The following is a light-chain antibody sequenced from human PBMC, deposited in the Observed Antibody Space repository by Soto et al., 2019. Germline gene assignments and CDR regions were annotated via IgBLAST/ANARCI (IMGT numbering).Light chain of an antibody. J-gene: IGLJ2*01. V-gene: IGLV3-1*01. CDR1: KLGDKY. CDR3: QAWDSSTVV. Sequence: SYELTQPPSVSVSPGQTASITCSGVKLGDKYACWYQQKPGQSPVLVIYQDSKRPSGIPDRFSGSNSGNTATLTISGTQAMDEADYYCQAWDSSTVVFGGGTKLTVL. CDR2: QDS.